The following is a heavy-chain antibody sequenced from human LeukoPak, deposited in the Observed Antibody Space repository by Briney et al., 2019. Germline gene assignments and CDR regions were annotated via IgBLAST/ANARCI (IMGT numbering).Heavy chain of an antibody. CDR2: IYHSGST. CDR1: GGSISSYY. D-gene: IGHD4-17*01. V-gene: IGHV4-59*05. CDR3: ARHWGGTTVTNDWFDP. Sequence: SETLSLTCTVSGGSISSYYWSWIRQPPGKGLEWIGSIYHSGSTYYNPSLKSRVTISVDTSKNQFSLKLSSVTAADTAVYYCARHWGGTTVTNDWFDPWGQGTLVTVSS. J-gene: IGHJ5*02.